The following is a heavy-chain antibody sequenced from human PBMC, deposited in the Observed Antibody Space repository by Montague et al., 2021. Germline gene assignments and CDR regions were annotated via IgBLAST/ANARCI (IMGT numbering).Heavy chain of an antibody. Sequence: SLRLSCAASGFTFSSYDMHWVRQATGKGLEWVSAIGTAGDTYYPGSVKGRFTISRENAKNSLYLQMNSLRAGDTAVYYCARGAHSSGYYGYYYYYGMDVWGQGTTVTVS. CDR3: ARGAHSSGYYGYYYYYGMDV. CDR2: IGTAGDT. V-gene: IGHV3-13*04. D-gene: IGHD3-22*01. J-gene: IGHJ6*02. CDR1: GFTFSSYD.